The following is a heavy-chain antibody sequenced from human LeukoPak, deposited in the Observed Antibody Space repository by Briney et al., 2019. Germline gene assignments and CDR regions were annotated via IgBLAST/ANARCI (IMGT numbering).Heavy chain of an antibody. Sequence: GGSLRLSCAASGFTVSNNYMSWVRQAPGKGLEWVSVIYSGGSTYYADSVKGRFTISRDNSKNTLFLQMNSLRAEDTAVYYCARGLKYSTGWYNFDYWGQGTLVTVSS. CDR1: GFTVSNNY. J-gene: IGHJ4*02. CDR3: ARGLKYSTGWYNFDY. V-gene: IGHV3-53*01. CDR2: IYSGGST. D-gene: IGHD6-19*01.